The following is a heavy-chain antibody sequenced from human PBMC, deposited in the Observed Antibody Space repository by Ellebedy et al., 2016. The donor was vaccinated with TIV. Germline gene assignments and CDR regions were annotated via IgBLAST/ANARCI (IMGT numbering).Heavy chain of an antibody. CDR2: IKNDGSST. CDR3: ASPNWRY. V-gene: IGHV3-74*01. Sequence: GESLKISXAASGFTFSSYSLFWVRQAPGKGLVWVSRIKNDGSSTSYADSVKGRFTISRDNAKNTLYLQMNSLRAEDTAVYYCASPNWRYWGQGILVTVSS. CDR1: GFTFSSYS. D-gene: IGHD1-1*01. J-gene: IGHJ4*02.